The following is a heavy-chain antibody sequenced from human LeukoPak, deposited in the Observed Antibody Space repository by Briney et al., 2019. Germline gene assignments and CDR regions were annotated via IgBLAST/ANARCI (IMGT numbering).Heavy chain of an antibody. V-gene: IGHV4-59*08. CDR2: IFNTGST. D-gene: IGHD2-2*03. CDR3: ARLDEVGYDLYYFDY. Sequence: SETLSLTCTVSGGSINRYYWNWIRQPPGMGPEWIGYIFNTGSTNYNPSLKSRVTISVDTSKDQFSLKLSSVTAADTAVYYCARLDEVGYDLYYFDYWGQGTLVTVSS. CDR1: GGSINRYY. J-gene: IGHJ4*02.